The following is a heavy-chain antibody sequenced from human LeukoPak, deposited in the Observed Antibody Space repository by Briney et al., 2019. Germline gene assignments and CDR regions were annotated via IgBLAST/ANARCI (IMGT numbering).Heavy chain of an antibody. CDR2: IRYDGSNE. J-gene: IGHJ4*02. CDR1: GFTFSSYG. CDR3: AKDHYYYGSGSYYLFDF. D-gene: IGHD3-10*01. Sequence: GGSLRLSCAASGFTFSSYGMHWVRQAPGKGLEWVSFIRYDGSNEYYAGSVRGRFTISRDNSKNTLYLQMNSLRAEDTAVYYCAKDHYYYGSGSYYLFDFWGQGALVTVSS. V-gene: IGHV3-30*02.